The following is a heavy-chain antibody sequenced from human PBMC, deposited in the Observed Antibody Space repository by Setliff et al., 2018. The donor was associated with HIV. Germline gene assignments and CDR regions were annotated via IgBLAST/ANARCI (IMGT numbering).Heavy chain of an antibody. CDR3: ARQMPIPGIAITPVDY. CDR1: GDSIRGYY. D-gene: IGHD5-12*01. V-gene: IGHV4-59*08. Sequence: SETLSLTCTVSGDSIRGYYWSWIRQPPGKGLEWMGYVFYTGFAAYNPSLKSRLTVSVDTSKSQFSLTLTSVTAADTAVYYCARQMPIPGIAITPVDYWGQGALVTVSS. J-gene: IGHJ4*02. CDR2: VFYTGFA.